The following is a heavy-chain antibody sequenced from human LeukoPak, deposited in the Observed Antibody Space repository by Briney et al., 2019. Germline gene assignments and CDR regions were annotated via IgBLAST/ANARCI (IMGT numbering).Heavy chain of an antibody. D-gene: IGHD3-10*01. CDR1: GFTFSSYG. Sequence: PGGSLRLSCAASGFTFSSYGMHWVPQAPGKGLEWVAVISYDGSNKYYADSVKGRFTISRDNSKNTLYLQMNSLRVEDTAVYYCAKDGISYGSGSYCSSWGQGTLVTVSS. CDR3: AKDGISYGSGSYCSS. V-gene: IGHV3-30*18. J-gene: IGHJ5*02. CDR2: ISYDGSNK.